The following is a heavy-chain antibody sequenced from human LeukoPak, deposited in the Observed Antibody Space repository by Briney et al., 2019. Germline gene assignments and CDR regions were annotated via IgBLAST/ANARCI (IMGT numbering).Heavy chain of an antibody. CDR3: ARHRTDYYGSGSNYRDYYYYMDV. CDR2: IYTSVST. D-gene: IGHD3-10*01. V-gene: IGHV4-4*09. Sequence: SETLSLTCTVSGGSISSYYWTWIRQPPGKGLEWIGYIYTSVSTNYNPSLKSQVTISVDTFKNQFSLKLSSVTAADTAVYYCARHRTDYYGSGSNYRDYYYYMDVWGKGTTVTVSS. J-gene: IGHJ6*03. CDR1: GGSISSYY.